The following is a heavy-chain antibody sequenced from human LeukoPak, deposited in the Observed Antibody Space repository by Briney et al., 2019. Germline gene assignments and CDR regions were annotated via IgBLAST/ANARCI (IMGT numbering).Heavy chain of an antibody. V-gene: IGHV1-69*05. Sequence: SVKVSCKASGGTFSSYAISWVQQAPGQGLEWMGGIIPIFGTANYAQKFQGRVTITTDESTSTAYMELSSLRSEDTAVYYCARWWGGAELATRGYYYYMDVWGKGTTVTVSS. J-gene: IGHJ6*03. D-gene: IGHD1-26*01. CDR3: ARWWGGAELATRGYYYYMDV. CDR1: GGTFSSYA. CDR2: IIPIFGTA.